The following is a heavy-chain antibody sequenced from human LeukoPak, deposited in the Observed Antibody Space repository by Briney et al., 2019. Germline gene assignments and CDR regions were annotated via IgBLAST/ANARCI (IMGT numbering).Heavy chain of an antibody. CDR2: TSSSDAGT. Sequence: PGGSLRLSCAASGFSLSSHAMSWVRQAPGKGLEWVSATSSSDAGTYYADSVRGRFTISRDNSKNTLYLQMNSLRAEDTAVYYCAKKDSVVVKRTVAGTFDYWGQGTLVTVSS. V-gene: IGHV3-23*01. D-gene: IGHD3-22*01. CDR3: AKKDSVVVKRTVAGTFDY. CDR1: GFSLSSHA. J-gene: IGHJ4*02.